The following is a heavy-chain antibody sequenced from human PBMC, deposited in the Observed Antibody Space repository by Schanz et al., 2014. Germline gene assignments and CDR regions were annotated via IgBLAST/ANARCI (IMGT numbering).Heavy chain of an antibody. J-gene: IGHJ6*02. V-gene: IGHV4-30-2*06. CDR1: GGSISSGGYS. CDR2: IYYSGNT. D-gene: IGHD2-8*02. Sequence: QVQLQESGSGLMKPSQTLSLTCAVSGGSISSGGYSWNWIRQSPGKGLEWIGYIYYSGNTYYNPSLKSRVTISVDRSKTRFSLKVRSVTAADTAVYYCARDSLRGATGGYGMDVWGQGTTVTVSS. CDR3: ARDSLRGATGGYGMDV.